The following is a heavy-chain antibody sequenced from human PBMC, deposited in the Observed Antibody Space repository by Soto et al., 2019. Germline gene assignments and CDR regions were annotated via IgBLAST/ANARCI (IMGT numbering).Heavy chain of an antibody. V-gene: IGHV4-34*01. D-gene: IGHD4-17*01. Sequence: SETLSLTCAVYGGSFSGYYWSWIRQPPGKGLEWIGEINHSGSTNYNPSLKSRVTISVDTSKNQFSLKLSSVTAADTAVYYCASNQYGDYVVGYWGQGTLVTVSS. CDR1: GGSFSGYY. J-gene: IGHJ4*02. CDR3: ASNQYGDYVVGY. CDR2: INHSGST.